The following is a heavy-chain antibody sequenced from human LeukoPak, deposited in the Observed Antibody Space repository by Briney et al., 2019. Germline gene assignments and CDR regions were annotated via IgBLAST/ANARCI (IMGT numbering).Heavy chain of an antibody. J-gene: IGHJ6*02. CDR1: GDTVSNNSAA. D-gene: IGHD3-22*01. CDR2: TYYRSKWYS. Sequence: SQTLSLTCAISGDTVSNNSAAWNWIRQSPSGGLEWLGRTYYRSKWYSAYAVSVKSRLTINPDTSKNQFSLQLNSVTPEDTAVYDCARAYYDSSGPGMDVWGQGTTVTVSS. CDR3: ARAYYDSSGPGMDV. V-gene: IGHV6-1*01.